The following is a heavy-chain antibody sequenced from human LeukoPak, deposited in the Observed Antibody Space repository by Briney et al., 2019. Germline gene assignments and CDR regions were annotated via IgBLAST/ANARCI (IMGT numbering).Heavy chain of an antibody. CDR2: ISLTGRT. D-gene: IGHD1-26*01. J-gene: IGHJ4*02. V-gene: IGHV4-61*01. Sequence: SETLSLTCTVSGGSVSSGSYYWSWVRQPPGQGLEWIGEISLTGRTNYNPSLIGRVIMSLDESRNQLSLTLTSVTTADTAMYYCTRESGPYCPFGYWGQGTLVVVPS. CDR3: TRESGPYCPFGY. CDR1: GGSVSSGSYY.